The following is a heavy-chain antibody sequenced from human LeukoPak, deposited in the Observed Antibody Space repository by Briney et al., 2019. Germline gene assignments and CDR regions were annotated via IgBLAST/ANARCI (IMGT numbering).Heavy chain of an antibody. CDR2: INYCGRS. CDR1: GGSFSGYY. J-gene: IGHJ5*02. Sequence: PSETLSLTCAVYGGSFSGYYWSWIREPPGKGVEWIGEINYCGRSNYNTALKSRVTISVDTSKNQFSLKLSSVTAAGTAGYLCARGFRRIAARRKDGLFDTWGQGTLVTVSS. D-gene: IGHD6-6*01. CDR3: ARGFRRIAARRKDGLFDT. V-gene: IGHV4-34*01.